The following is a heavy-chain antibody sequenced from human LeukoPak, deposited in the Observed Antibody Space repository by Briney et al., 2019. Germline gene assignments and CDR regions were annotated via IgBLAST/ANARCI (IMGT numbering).Heavy chain of an antibody. D-gene: IGHD4-17*01. Sequence: GGSLRLSCAASGFTVSSNYMSWVRQAPGKGLEWVSVIYSGGSTYYADTVKGRFTISRDNSKNTLYLQMNSLRAEDTAVYYCARTGENGDFFDYWGQGTLVTVSS. CDR1: GFTVSSNY. J-gene: IGHJ4*02. V-gene: IGHV3-66*02. CDR2: IYSGGST. CDR3: ARTGENGDFFDY.